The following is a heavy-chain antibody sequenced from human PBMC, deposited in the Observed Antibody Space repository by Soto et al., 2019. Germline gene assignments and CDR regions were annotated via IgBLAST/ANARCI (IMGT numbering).Heavy chain of an antibody. V-gene: IGHV1-46*03. Sequence: QGQLVQSGAEVKKPGFSVKVSCKASGYTFTSYYMHWVRQAPGQGLEWMGIINPSGGSTSYAQKFQGRVTMTTETSTSTVYMVLSSLRSEDTAVYYCAREFGIERWLKFYFDYWGQGTLVTVSS. CDR3: AREFGIERWLKFYFDY. CDR1: GYTFTSYY. J-gene: IGHJ4*02. CDR2: INPSGGST. D-gene: IGHD3-16*01.